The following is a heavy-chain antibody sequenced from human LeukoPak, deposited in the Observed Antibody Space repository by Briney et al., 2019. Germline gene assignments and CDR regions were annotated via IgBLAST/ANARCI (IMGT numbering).Heavy chain of an antibody. CDR2: IYTSGST. CDR1: GGSISSSTYY. CDR3: ARSTDFDY. J-gene: IGHJ4*02. D-gene: IGHD5/OR15-5a*01. Sequence: PSETLSLTCTVSGGSISSSTYYWGWIRQPAGKGLEWIGRIYTSGSTNYNPSLKSRVTMSVDTSKNQFSLKLSSVTAADTAVYYCARSTDFDYWGQGTLVTVSS. V-gene: IGHV4-61*02.